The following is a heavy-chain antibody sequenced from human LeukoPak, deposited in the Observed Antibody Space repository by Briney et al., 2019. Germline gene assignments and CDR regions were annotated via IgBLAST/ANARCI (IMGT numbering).Heavy chain of an antibody. V-gene: IGHV3-21*01. CDR2: ISWNTGNI. CDR3: ARGYSDFWSTALGIYFDY. D-gene: IGHD3-3*01. J-gene: IGHJ4*02. Sequence: GGSLRLSCTASGFTFSSYWMSWVRQAPGKGLEWVSGISWNTGNIGYADSVRGRFTISRDNANNLLYLQMSSLRAEDTAVYYCARGYSDFWSTALGIYFDYWGQGTLVTVSS. CDR1: GFTFSSYW.